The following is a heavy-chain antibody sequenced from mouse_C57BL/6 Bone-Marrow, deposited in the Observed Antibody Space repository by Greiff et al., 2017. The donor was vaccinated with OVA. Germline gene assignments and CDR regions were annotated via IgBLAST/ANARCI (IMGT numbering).Heavy chain of an antibody. CDR3: VRHLWSFAY. D-gene: IGHD1-1*02. V-gene: IGHV10-1*01. CDR2: IRSKSNNYAT. J-gene: IGHJ3*01. CDR1: GFSFNTYA. Sequence: EVKLMESGGGLVQPKGSLKLSCAASGFSFNTYAMNWVRQAPGKGLEWVARIRSKSNNYATYYADSVKDRFTISRDNSESMLYLQMNNLKTEDTARYCSVRHLWSFAYWGQGTLVTVSA.